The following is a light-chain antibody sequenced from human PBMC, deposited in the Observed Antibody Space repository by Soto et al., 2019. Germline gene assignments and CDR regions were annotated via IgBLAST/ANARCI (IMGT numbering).Light chain of an antibody. CDR1: SSDVGGYNC. Sequence: QSALNQPPSASGSPGQSVTISCTGTSSDVGGYNCVSWYQQHPGKAPQLMIYEVTKRPSGVPDRFSGSKSGNTASLTVSGLQAEDEADYYCSSYAGSNTVLFGGGTQLTVL. CDR2: EVT. CDR3: SSYAGSNTVL. V-gene: IGLV2-8*01. J-gene: IGLJ2*01.